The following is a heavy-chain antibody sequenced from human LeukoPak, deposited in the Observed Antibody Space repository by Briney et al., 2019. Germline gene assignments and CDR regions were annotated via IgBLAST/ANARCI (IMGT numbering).Heavy chain of an antibody. D-gene: IGHD3-16*01. V-gene: IGHV3-30*03. CDR1: GFTFSSYG. CDR3: ARAGEYLPTDYYYMDV. J-gene: IGHJ6*03. CDR2: ISYDGSNK. Sequence: GGSLRLSCAASGFTFSSYGMHWVRQAPGKGLEWVAVISYDGSNKYYADSVKGRFTISRDNSKNTLYLQMNSLRAEDTAVYYCARAGEYLPTDYYYMDVWGKGTTVTVSS.